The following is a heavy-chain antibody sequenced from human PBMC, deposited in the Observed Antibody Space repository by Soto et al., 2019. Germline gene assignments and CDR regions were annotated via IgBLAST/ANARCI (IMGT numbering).Heavy chain of an antibody. V-gene: IGHV4-31*03. J-gene: IGHJ4*02. CDR3: AGTRTYYFDY. CDR1: VDSMGSGGYY. Sequence: TLSLTCTVSVDSMGSGGYYWSWIRQHPGKGLEWIGYIYYSGSTFYNPSLKSRITISVDTSKNQFSLKLSSVTAADTAVYYCAGTRTYYFDYWGQGTLVTVSS. CDR2: IYYSGST.